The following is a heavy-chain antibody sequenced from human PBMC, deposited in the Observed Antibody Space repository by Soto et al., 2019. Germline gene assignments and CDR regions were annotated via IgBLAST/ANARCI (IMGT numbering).Heavy chain of an antibody. J-gene: IGHJ4*02. CDR1: GFTLSRNW. V-gene: IGHV3-7*01. CDR3: GRDYSGYL. CDR2: IKPNGSEK. D-gene: IGHD5-12*01. Sequence: GGSLRLSCAASGFTLSRNWMSWVRQAPGKGLEFVANIKPNGSEKNYIDSVKGRFTISRDNAHNSLYLQMNNLRPEDTAVYYCGRDYSGYLWGQGTLVTVSS.